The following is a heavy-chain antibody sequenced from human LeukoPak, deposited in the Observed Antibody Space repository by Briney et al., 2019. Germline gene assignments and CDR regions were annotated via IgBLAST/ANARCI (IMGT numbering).Heavy chain of an antibody. CDR2: INWNGGST. D-gene: IGHD1-26*01. J-gene: IGHJ6*02. Sequence: PGGSLRLSCAASGFTFDDYGMSWVRQAPGKGLEWVSGINWNGGSTGYADSVKGRFTISRDNAKNSLYLQMNSLRAEDTALDHRARSRIVGAIVPGMDVWGQGTTVTVSS. CDR3: ARSRIVGAIVPGMDV. CDR1: GFTFDDYG. V-gene: IGHV3-20*01.